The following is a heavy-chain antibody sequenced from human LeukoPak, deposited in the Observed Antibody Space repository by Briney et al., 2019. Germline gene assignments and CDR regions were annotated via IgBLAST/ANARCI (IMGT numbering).Heavy chain of an antibody. J-gene: IGHJ4*02. V-gene: IGHV3-30*02. CDR3: ATWAATILGTDC. CDR2: IRYDGTNK. Sequence: GGSLRLSCAASGFTFSSYSMNWVRQAPGKGLEWVAFIRYDGTNKYYTESVKGRFTISRDNSKNTLFLQMDSLSAEDTAVYYCATWAATILGTDCWGQGTLVTVSS. CDR1: GFTFSSYS. D-gene: IGHD3-3*01.